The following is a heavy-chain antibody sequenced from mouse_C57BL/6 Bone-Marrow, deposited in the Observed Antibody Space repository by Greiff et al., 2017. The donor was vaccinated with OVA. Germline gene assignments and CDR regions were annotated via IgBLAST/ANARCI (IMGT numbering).Heavy chain of an antibody. J-gene: IGHJ1*03. D-gene: IGHD1-1*01. CDR3: ARDYYGRGSYWYFDV. V-gene: IGHV1-76*01. CDR2: IYPGSGNT. CDR1: GYTFTDYY. Sequence: QVQLQQSGAELVRPGASVKLSCKASGYTFTDYYINWVKQRPGQGLEWIARIYPGSGNTYYNEKFKGKATLTAEKSSSTAYMQLSSLTSEDSAVYFCARDYYGRGSYWYFDVWGTGTTVTVSS.